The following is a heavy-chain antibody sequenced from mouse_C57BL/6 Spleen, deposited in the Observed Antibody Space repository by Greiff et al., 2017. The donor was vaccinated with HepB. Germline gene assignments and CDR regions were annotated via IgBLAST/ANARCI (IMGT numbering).Heavy chain of an antibody. J-gene: IGHJ4*01. V-gene: IGHV2-9-1*01. CDR1: GFSLTSYA. Sequence: VKLMESGPGLVAPSQSLSITCTVSGFSLTSYAISWVRQPPGKGLEWLGVIWTGGGTNYNSALKSRLSISKDNSKSQVFLKMKSLHTDDTARYYCATPINYGKGTCHYYAMDYWGQGTSVTVSS. CDR3: ATPINYGKGTCHYYAMDY. CDR2: IWTGGGT. D-gene: IGHD2-1*01.